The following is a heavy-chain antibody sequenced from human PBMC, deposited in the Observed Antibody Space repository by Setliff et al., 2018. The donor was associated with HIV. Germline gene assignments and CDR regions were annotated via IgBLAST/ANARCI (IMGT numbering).Heavy chain of an antibody. J-gene: IGHJ4*02. Sequence: SETLSLTCTVSGGSVSSGSYYWSWIRQPPGKGLEWLGTIYFTGSAYYNPSLKSRVTISVDTSKNQFSLKLSSVTAADTAVYYCAREERNIFGFDYWGQGTLVTVSS. CDR3: AREERNIFGFDY. D-gene: IGHD2-21*01. V-gene: IGHV4-39*07. CDR1: GGSVSSGSYY. CDR2: IYFTGSA.